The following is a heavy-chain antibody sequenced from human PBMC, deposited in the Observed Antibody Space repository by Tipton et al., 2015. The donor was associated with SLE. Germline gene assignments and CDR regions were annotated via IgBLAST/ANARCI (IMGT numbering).Heavy chain of an antibody. CDR3: ARDVPYYDILTGYYRRWFDP. CDR1: GFTFSSYD. J-gene: IGHJ5*02. D-gene: IGHD3-9*01. V-gene: IGHV3-13*01. CDR2: IGTAGDT. Sequence: SLRLSCAASGFTFSSYDMHWVRQATGKGLGWVSAIGTAGDTYYPGSVKGRLTISRENAKNSLYLHMNSLRAEDTAVYYCARDVPYYDILTGYYRRWFDPWGQGTLVTVSS.